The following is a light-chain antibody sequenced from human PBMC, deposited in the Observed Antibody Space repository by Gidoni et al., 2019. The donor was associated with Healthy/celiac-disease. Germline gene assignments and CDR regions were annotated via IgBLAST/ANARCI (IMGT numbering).Light chain of an antibody. CDR2: GAS. CDR3: QQYNNWPPEVT. CDR1: QSVSSN. Sequence: EIVITQSPSTLSVSPGERATLSCRASQSVSSNLAWYQQKPGQAPRLLIYGASTRATGSPARFSGSGSGTEFTLTISSLQSEDFAVYYCQQYNNWPPEVTFGGGTKVEIK. V-gene: IGKV3-15*01. J-gene: IGKJ4*01.